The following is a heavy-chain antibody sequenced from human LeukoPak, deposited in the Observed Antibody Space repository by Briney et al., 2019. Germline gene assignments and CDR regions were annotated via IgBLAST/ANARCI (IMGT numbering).Heavy chain of an antibody. D-gene: IGHD2-15*01. V-gene: IGHV4-59*02. CDR3: ASTSGYCSGGNCYSAFDY. CDR1: GGSVSTYY. Sequence: SETLSLTCTVSGGSVSTYYWNWIRQPPRKGLEGVGYIYYSGNTNYNPSLKSRLTISVDTSTDQFSLKLSSVTAADTAVYYCASTSGYCSGGNCYSAFDYWGQGTLVTVSS. CDR2: IYYSGNT. J-gene: IGHJ4*02.